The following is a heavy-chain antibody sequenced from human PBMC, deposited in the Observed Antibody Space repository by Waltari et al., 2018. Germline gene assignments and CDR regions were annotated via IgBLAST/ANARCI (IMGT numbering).Heavy chain of an antibody. D-gene: IGHD2-15*01. J-gene: IGHJ6*02. Sequence: QVQLQESGPGLVKPSETLSLTCPVSGGSISSYYWSLIRPPPGKGLAWHGYIYSSGSTNTNPSLKSRVTISVDTSKNQFSLKLSSVTAADTAVYYCARDAPPILGYCSGGSCDYYYYGMDVWGQGTTVTVSS. CDR1: GGSISSYY. CDR2: IYSSGST. CDR3: ARDAPPILGYCSGGSCDYYYYGMDV. V-gene: IGHV4-59*01.